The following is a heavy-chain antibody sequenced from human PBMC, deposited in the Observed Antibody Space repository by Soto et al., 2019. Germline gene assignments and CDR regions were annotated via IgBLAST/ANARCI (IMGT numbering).Heavy chain of an antibody. V-gene: IGHV3-21*01. Sequence: GESLKISCAASGFTFSSYSMNWVRQAPGKGLEWVSSISSSSSYIYYADSVKGRFTISRDNAKNSLYLQMNSLRAEDTAVYYCARVFVVYAQGDAFDIWGQGTMVTVSS. J-gene: IGHJ3*02. CDR1: GFTFSSYS. D-gene: IGHD2-8*02. CDR2: ISSSSSYI. CDR3: ARVFVVYAQGDAFDI.